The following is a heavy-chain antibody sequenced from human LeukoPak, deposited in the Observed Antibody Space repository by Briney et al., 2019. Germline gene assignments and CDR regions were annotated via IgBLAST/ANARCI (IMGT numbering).Heavy chain of an antibody. CDR2: ITPIFGTA. J-gene: IGHJ4*02. V-gene: IGHV1-69*13. Sequence: GASVKVSCKASGGTFSSYAISWVRQAPGQGLEWMGGITPIFGTANYAQKFQGRVTITADESTSTAYMELSSLRSEDTAVYYCARVGAPYYYDSSGNTWGQGTLVTVSS. CDR1: GGTFSSYA. D-gene: IGHD3-22*01. CDR3: ARVGAPYYYDSSGNT.